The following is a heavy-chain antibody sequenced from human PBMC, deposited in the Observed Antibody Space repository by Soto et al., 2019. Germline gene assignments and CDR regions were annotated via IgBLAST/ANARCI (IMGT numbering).Heavy chain of an antibody. V-gene: IGHV3-23*01. D-gene: IGHD6-13*01. CDR2: INGYDGGT. J-gene: IGHJ6*02. CDR3: ASLYSSIMDV. CDR1: GFTFSSYA. Sequence: GGSLRLSCAASGFTFSSYAMSWVRQAPGKGLDWVSGINGYDGGTYYADSVKGRFTISRDNSKNTLYLQMNSLRAEDTAVYYCASLYSSIMDVWGQGTTVTVSS.